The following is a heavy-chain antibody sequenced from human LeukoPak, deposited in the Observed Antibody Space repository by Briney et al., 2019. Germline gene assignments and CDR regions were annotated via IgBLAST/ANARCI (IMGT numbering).Heavy chain of an antibody. J-gene: IGHJ6*03. V-gene: IGHV4-39*01. CDR2: IYYSGST. Sequence: SETLSLTCTVSGGSISSSSYYWGWIRQPPGKGLEWIGSIYYSGSTYYNPSLKSRVTISVDTSKNQFSLKLSSVTAADTAVYYCARHHYDYYYYMDVWGKGTTVTVSS. CDR1: GGSISSSSYY. CDR3: ARHHYDYYYYMDV.